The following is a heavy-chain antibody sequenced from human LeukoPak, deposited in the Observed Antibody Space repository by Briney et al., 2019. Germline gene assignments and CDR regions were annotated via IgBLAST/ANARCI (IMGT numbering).Heavy chain of an antibody. J-gene: IGHJ4*02. V-gene: IGHV1-2*02. CDR2: INPNSGGT. CDR1: GYTFTGYY. CDR3: ARAGVKGIAAAEADY. D-gene: IGHD6-13*01. Sequence: ASVKVSCKASGYTFTGYYMHWVRQAPGQGLEWMGWINPNSGGTNYAQKFQGRVTMTRDTSISTAYTELSRLRSDDTAVYYCARAGVKGIAAAEADYWGQGTLVTVSS.